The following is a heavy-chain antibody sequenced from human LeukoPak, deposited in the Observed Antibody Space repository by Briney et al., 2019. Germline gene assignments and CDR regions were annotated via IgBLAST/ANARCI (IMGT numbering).Heavy chain of an antibody. CDR1: GGSFSGYY. V-gene: IGHV4-34*01. CDR2: INHSGST. D-gene: IGHD3-9*01. CDR3: AEDGIRDFDWLPKGGWFDP. Sequence: SETLSLTCAVYGGSFSGYYWSWIRQPPGKGLEWIGEINHSGSTNYNPSLKSRVTISVDTSKNQFSLKLSSVTAADTAFFFQAEDGIRDFDWLPKGGWFDPWGQGTLVTVSS. J-gene: IGHJ5*02.